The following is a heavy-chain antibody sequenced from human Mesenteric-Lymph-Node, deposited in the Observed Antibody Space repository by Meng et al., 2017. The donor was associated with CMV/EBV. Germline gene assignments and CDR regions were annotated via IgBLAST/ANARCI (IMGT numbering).Heavy chain of an antibody. D-gene: IGHD3-10*01. Sequence: CAGSGFTFDTSAMHWVRQDPGKGLEWLAVIWFDGYNKYYGDSVKGRFTISRDNSRNTLYLQMNSLRVEDTAVYFCAKDLDTSGTLQSWGQGTLVTVSS. CDR3: AKDLDTSGTLQS. CDR1: GFTFDTSA. V-gene: IGHV3-33*06. CDR2: IWFDGYNK. J-gene: IGHJ5*02.